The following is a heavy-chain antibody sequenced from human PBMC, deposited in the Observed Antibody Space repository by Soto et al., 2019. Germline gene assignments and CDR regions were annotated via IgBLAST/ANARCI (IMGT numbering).Heavy chain of an antibody. V-gene: IGHV4-39*02. Sequence: QLQLQESGPGLVKPSETLSLTCTVSGGSISSSSYYWGWLRQPPGKGLEWIGTIYYSGSTYYNPSLKSRVTISVDTSKNPFSLKLSSVTAADTAVYYCARRVLTGYSFLWFDPWGQGTLVTVSS. CDR1: GGSISSSSYY. J-gene: IGHJ5*02. D-gene: IGHD3-9*01. CDR3: ARRVLTGYSFLWFDP. CDR2: IYYSGST.